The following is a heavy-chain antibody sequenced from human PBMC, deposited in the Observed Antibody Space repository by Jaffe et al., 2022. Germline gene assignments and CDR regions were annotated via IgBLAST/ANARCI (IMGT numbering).Heavy chain of an antibody. J-gene: IGHJ5*02. Sequence: EVQLVESGGGLVQPGRSLRLSCAASGFTFDDYAMHWVRQAPGKGLEWVSGLTWNSGRIGYADSVEGRFTISRDNAKNSLYLQMNSLRPEDTALYYCAKDVNYDFTAGGGFDPWGQGTLVTVSS. CDR3: AKDVNYDFTAGGGFDP. CDR2: LTWNSGRI. V-gene: IGHV3-9*01. CDR1: GFTFDDYA. D-gene: IGHD3-3*01.